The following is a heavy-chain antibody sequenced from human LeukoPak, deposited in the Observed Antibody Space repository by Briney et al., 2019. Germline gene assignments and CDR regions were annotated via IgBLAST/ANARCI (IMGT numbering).Heavy chain of an antibody. V-gene: IGHV4-59*08. Sequence: PSETLSLTCTVSGASISSYYWSWIRQPPGKGLDYIGYIHYSGITNYNPSLKSRVTLSVDTSKNQFSLRLSSVTAADTAVYYCARHDTRGGAYDIWGQGTVVTVSS. J-gene: IGHJ3*02. CDR1: GASISSYY. CDR2: IHYSGIT. CDR3: ARHDTRGGAYDI. D-gene: IGHD3-10*01.